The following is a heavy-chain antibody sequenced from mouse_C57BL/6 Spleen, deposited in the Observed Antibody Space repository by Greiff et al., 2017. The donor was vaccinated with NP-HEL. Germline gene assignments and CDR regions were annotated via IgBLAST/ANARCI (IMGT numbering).Heavy chain of an antibody. CDR3: AGEGYYGSSYDFDY. CDR2: IYPGSGST. Sequence: VQLQQSGAELVKPGASVKMSCKASGYTFTSYWITWVKQRPGQGLEWIGDIYPGSGSTNYNEKFKSKATLTVETSSSTAYMQRSSLTSEDSAVYYCAGEGYYGSSYDFDYWGQGTTLTVSS. D-gene: IGHD1-1*01. J-gene: IGHJ2*01. V-gene: IGHV1-55*01. CDR1: GYTFTSYW.